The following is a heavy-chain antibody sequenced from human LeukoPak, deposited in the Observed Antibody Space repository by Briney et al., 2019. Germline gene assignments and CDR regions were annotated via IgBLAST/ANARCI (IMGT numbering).Heavy chain of an antibody. Sequence: GESLRLSCAASGFTFSSYGMHWVRQAPGKGLEWVAVISYDGSNKYYADSVKGRFTISRDNSKNTLYLQMNSPRAEDTAVYYCAKAPGDLWSGEARPDYWGQGTLVTVSS. V-gene: IGHV3-30*18. CDR1: GFTFSSYG. J-gene: IGHJ4*02. D-gene: IGHD3-10*01. CDR2: ISYDGSNK. CDR3: AKAPGDLWSGEARPDY.